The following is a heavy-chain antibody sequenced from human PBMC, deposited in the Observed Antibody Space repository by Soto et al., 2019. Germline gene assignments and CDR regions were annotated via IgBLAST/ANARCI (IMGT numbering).Heavy chain of an antibody. D-gene: IGHD6-13*01. CDR1: GFTFSSYW. J-gene: IGHJ4*02. CDR3: ARFSGFFAYSSSWYDY. CDR2: IKQDGSEK. V-gene: IGHV3-7*03. Sequence: GGSLRLSCAASGFTFSSYWMSWVRQAPGKGLEWVANIKQDGSEKYYVDSVKGRFTISRDNAKNSLYLQMNSLRAEDTAVYYCARFSGFFAYSSSWYDYWGQGTLVTVSS.